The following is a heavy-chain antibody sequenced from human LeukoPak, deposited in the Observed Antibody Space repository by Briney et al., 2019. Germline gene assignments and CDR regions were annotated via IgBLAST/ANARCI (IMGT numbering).Heavy chain of an antibody. CDR3: ARDVGYRSSRGFDY. D-gene: IGHD6-13*01. CDR2: IWYDGSNE. V-gene: IGHV3-33*01. Sequence: GGSLRLSCAASGFTFSTYVMHWVRQAPGKGLEWVAVIWYDGSNEYYADSAKGRFTISRDNSKNTLYVQMNSLRAEDTAVYYCARDVGYRSSRGFDYWGQGTLVTVSS. J-gene: IGHJ4*02. CDR1: GFTFSTYV.